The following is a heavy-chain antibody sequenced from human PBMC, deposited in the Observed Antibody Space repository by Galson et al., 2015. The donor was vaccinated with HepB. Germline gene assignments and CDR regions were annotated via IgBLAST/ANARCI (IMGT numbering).Heavy chain of an antibody. CDR2: TYYRSKWYN. J-gene: IGHJ6*02. V-gene: IGHV6-1*01. D-gene: IGHD2-15*01. CDR1: GDSVSSNSAA. Sequence: AISGDSVSSNSAAWNWIRQSPSRGLEWLGRTYYRSKWYNDYAVSVKSRITINPDTSKNQFSLQLNSVTPEDTAVYYCARDEDCSGGSCADPYYYGMDVWGQGTTVTVSS. CDR3: ARDEDCSGGSCADPYYYGMDV.